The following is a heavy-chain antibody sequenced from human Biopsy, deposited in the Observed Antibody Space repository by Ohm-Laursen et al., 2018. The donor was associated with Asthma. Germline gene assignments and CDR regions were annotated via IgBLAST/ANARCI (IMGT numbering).Heavy chain of an antibody. J-gene: IGHJ4*02. CDR2: IKHDGSEK. CDR3: AKVRSDWVITESFDY. CDR1: GFTFGDYW. D-gene: IGHD3-22*01. Sequence: SLRLSCTAFGFTFGDYWMSWVRQVPGKGLEWVANIKHDGSEKNHVDSLKGRFTISRDNAKNSVFLHMDSLRPEDTAFYYCAKVRSDWVITESFDYWGQGVLVTVSS. V-gene: IGHV3-7*03.